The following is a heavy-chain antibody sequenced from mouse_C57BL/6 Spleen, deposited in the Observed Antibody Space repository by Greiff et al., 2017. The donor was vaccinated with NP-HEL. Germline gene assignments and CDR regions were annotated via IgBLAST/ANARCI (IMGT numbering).Heavy chain of an antibody. D-gene: IGHD1-1*01. CDR1: GYTFTDYE. J-gene: IGHJ2*01. Sequence: QVQLKQSGAELVRPGASVTLSCKASGYTFTDYEMHWVKQTPVHGLEWIGAIDPETGGTAYNQKFKGKAILTADKSSSTAYMELRSLTSEDSAVYYCTRFYYYLFDYWGQGTTLTVSS. CDR2: IDPETGGT. CDR3: TRFYYYLFDY. V-gene: IGHV1-15*01.